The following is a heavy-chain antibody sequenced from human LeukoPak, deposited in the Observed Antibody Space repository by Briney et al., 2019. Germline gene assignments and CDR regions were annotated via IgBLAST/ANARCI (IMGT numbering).Heavy chain of an antibody. J-gene: IGHJ4*02. CDR3: AKGLAVAGNLYDY. Sequence: SVTVSCTASGGTFSSYAISWVRQAPGQGLEWMGRIIPILGIANYAQKFQGRVTITADKSTSTAYMELSSLRSEDTAVYYCAKGLAVAGNLYDYWGQGTLVTVSS. CDR2: IIPILGIA. V-gene: IGHV1-69*04. D-gene: IGHD6-19*01. CDR1: GGTFSSYA.